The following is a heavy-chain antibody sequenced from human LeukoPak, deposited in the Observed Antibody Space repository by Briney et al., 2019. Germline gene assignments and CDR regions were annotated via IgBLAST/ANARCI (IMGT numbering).Heavy chain of an antibody. V-gene: IGHV3-7*01. J-gene: IGHJ4*02. Sequence: PGGSLRLSCAASGFTFSTYWMSWVRQAPGKGLDWVANIKEEGSETYYVDSVKGRFTISRDNAKNSLYLQMNSLRAEDTAVYYCAKHRKGYRTFDYWGQGTLVTVSS. D-gene: IGHD5-24*01. CDR3: AKHRKGYRTFDY. CDR2: IKEEGSET. CDR1: GFTFSTYW.